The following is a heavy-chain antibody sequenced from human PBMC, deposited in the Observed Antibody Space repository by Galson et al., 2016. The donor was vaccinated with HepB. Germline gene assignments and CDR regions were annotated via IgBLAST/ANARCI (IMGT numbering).Heavy chain of an antibody. V-gene: IGHV4-39*01. CDR2: LYHSGST. CDR1: GGSISSDSYY. CDR3: ARRRRVRNWFDP. J-gene: IGHJ5*02. Sequence: SETLSLTCIVSGGSISSDSYYWDWIRQPPGKGLEWIGSLYHSGSTKWNPSLNSRVTIAVDMSKNQFSLRLSSVTAADTAVYYCARRRRVRNWFDPWGQGTLVTVSS.